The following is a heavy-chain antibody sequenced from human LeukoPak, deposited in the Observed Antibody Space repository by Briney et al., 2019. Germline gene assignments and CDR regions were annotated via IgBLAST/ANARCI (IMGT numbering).Heavy chain of an antibody. CDR2: ISAYNGNT. V-gene: IGHV1-18*04. CDR1: GYTFTGYY. CDR3: AREGYCSGGSAYATLNWFDP. J-gene: IGHJ5*02. D-gene: IGHD2-15*01. Sequence: GPSVKLSCKASGYTFTGYYVHWVRHAPGQALEWMGWISAYNGNTNYAQKLERRDTLTTDTSTGTAYIELRSMRSDDTAVYYWAREGYCSGGSAYATLNWFDPWGQGTLVTVSS.